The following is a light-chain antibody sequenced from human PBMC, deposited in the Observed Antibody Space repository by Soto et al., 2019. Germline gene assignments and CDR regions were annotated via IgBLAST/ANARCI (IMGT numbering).Light chain of an antibody. CDR3: QQYNNWHTIT. CDR2: DAS. CDR1: QSVSTY. J-gene: IGKJ5*01. V-gene: IGKV3-11*01. Sequence: EILLTQSPATLSLSPGERATLSCGGSQSVSTYLVWYQQKPGQAPRLLIYDASNRATGIPARFSGSGSGTDFTLTISSLKSEDFAAYYCQQYNNWHTITFGQGTRLEIK.